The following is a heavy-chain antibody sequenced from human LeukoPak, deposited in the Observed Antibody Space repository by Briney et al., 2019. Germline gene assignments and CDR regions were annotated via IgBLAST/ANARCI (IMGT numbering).Heavy chain of an antibody. J-gene: IGHJ5*02. Sequence: SETLSLTCSVSSGSISTYYWSWIRQAPGKGLEWIGFIYYSGNTNYNPSLKSRATILLDTSKNQFSLKLSSVTAADTAVYYCATQPAGPASWFDPWGQGTLVTVSP. CDR3: ATQPAGPASWFDP. CDR1: SGSISTYY. V-gene: IGHV4-59*01. CDR2: IYYSGNT. D-gene: IGHD6-13*01.